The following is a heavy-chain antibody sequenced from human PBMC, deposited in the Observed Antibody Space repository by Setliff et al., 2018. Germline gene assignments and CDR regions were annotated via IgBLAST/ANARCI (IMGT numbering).Heavy chain of an antibody. D-gene: IGHD4-4*01. Sequence: SETLSLTCTVSGGSTNNYHWTWIRQPAGKGLEWIGRLYPNGNTNYNPSLKRRVNMSADSSKNNLSLRLKYVTAADTAVYYCAREGPESDSSGYMDVWGQGTTVTVSS. CDR3: AREGPESDSSGYMDV. V-gene: IGHV4-4*07. CDR2: LYPNGNT. CDR1: GGSTNNYH. J-gene: IGHJ6*03.